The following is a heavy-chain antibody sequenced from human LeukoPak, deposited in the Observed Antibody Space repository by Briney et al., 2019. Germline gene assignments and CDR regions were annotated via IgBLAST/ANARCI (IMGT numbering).Heavy chain of an antibody. D-gene: IGHD3-22*01. CDR2: INPNSGDT. CDR3: ARDEYYYDSSGYVRPYYYGMDV. V-gene: IGHV1-2*02. Sequence: ASVKVSCKASGYTFTGYYLQWVRQAPGQGLEWMGWINPNSGDTKSAQKFQGSVTMTRDTSISTAYMELSRLRSDDTAVFYCARDEYYYDSSGYVRPYYYGMDVWGQGTTVTVSS. CDR1: GYTFTGYY. J-gene: IGHJ6*02.